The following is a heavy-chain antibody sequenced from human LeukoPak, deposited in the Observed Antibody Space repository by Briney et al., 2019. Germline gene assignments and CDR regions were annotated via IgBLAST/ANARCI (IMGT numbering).Heavy chain of an antibody. D-gene: IGHD2-2*01. V-gene: IGHV3-30*02. CDR3: ARVGSSTDDY. CDR1: GFTFSSYG. Sequence: GGSLRLSCAASGFTFSSYGMHWVRQAPGKGLEWVAFIRYDGSNKYYADSVKGRFTISRDNSKNTLYLQMNSLRAEDTAVYYCARVGSSTDDYWGQGTLVTVSS. J-gene: IGHJ4*02. CDR2: IRYDGSNK.